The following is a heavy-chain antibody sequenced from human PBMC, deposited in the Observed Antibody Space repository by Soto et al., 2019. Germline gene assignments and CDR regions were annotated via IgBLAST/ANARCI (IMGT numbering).Heavy chain of an antibody. CDR3: ARDGYCSGGSCYSDAFDI. D-gene: IGHD2-15*01. CDR2: IYSGGST. CDR1: GFTVSSNY. Sequence: EVQLVESGGGLVQPGGSLRLSCAASGFTVSSNYMSWVRQAPGKGLEWVSVIYSGGSTYYADSVKGRCTISRDNSKNTLYLQLNSLRAEDTAVYYCARDGYCSGGSCYSDAFDIWGQGTMVTVSS. V-gene: IGHV3-66*01. J-gene: IGHJ3*02.